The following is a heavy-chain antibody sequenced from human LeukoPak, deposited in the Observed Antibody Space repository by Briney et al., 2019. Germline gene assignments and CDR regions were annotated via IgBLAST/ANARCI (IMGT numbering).Heavy chain of an antibody. Sequence: ASVKVSCKASGYTFTSYDINWVRQATGQGLEWMGWMNPNSGNTGYAQKFQGRVTMTRNTSISTAYMELSSLGSEDTAVYYCARGVVVVPAATPGAGIKYYYYYYGMDVWGQGTTVTVSS. CDR3: ARGVVVVPAATPGAGIKYYYYYYGMDV. CDR2: MNPNSGNT. D-gene: IGHD2-2*01. J-gene: IGHJ6*02. V-gene: IGHV1-8*01. CDR1: GYTFTSYD.